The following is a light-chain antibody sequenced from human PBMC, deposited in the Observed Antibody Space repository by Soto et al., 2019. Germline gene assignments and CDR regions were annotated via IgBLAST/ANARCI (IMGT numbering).Light chain of an antibody. CDR1: QGISNY. J-gene: IGKJ2*01. Sequence: DIQMTQSPSSLSASVGDRVTITCRASQGISNYLDWYQQKPGKVPKLLIYAASTLQSWVPSRFSGSGYWTDFTLTISSLQPEDVATYYCQRFNSAPYTFGQGTKLEIK. V-gene: IGKV1-27*01. CDR3: QRFNSAPYT. CDR2: AAS.